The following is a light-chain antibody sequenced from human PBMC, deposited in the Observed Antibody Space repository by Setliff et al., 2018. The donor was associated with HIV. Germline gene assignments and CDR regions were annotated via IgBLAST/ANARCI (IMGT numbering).Light chain of an antibody. CDR2: RND. V-gene: IGLV1-47*01. CDR3: SSYTSTYTHV. CDR1: NSNIGSNY. J-gene: IGLJ1*01. Sequence: QSVLTQPPSASGTPGQRVTIFCSGSNSNIGSNYVCWYQHLPGTAPRLLMYRNDQRPSGVPDRFSGSKSGTSASLAISGLRSEDEADYYCSSYTSTYTHVFGTGTKVTVL.